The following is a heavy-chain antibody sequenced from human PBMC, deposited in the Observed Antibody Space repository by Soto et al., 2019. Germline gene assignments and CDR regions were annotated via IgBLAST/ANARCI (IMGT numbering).Heavy chain of an antibody. CDR3: ARIGDLPSGYYPRVFDY. V-gene: IGHV1-18*01. J-gene: IGHJ4*02. D-gene: IGHD3-22*01. CDR2: MSAYNGNT. CDR1: GCSFTSYG. Sequence: GAAVKVSCKSCGCSFTSYGISWVRQAAGQGLEWMGWMSAYNGNTNYAQKLQGRVTMTTDTSTSTAYMELRRMRSDDTAVSYCARIGDLPSGYYPRVFDYWSQGTLVTGSS.